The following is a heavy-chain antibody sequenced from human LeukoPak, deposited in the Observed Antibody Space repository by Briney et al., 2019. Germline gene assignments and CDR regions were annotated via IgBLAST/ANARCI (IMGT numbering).Heavy chain of an antibody. V-gene: IGHV3-23*01. D-gene: IGHD2-2*01. CDR2: ISGSGGST. CDR3: AKGGYCSSTSCYFREIYGMDV. Sequence: PGGSLRLSCAASGFTFSSYSMNWVRQAPGKGLEWVSAISGSGGSTYYADSVKGRFTISRDNSKNTLYLQMNSLRAEDTAVYYCAKGGYCSSTSCYFREIYGMDVWGQGTTVTVSS. J-gene: IGHJ6*02. CDR1: GFTFSSYS.